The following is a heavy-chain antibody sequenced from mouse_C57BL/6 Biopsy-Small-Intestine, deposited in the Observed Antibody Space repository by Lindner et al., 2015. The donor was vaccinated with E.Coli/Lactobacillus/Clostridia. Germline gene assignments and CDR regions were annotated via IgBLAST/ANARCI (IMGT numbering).Heavy chain of an antibody. CDR1: GYSFIANY. CDR2: INPSTGST. Sequence: VQLQESGPELVKSGASVKISCKASGYSFIANYMNWVKQSPEKSLEWIGEINPSTGSTTYNQKFRAKATLTVDKSSSTAYMQFKSLTSEDSAVYYCARREVYYFDYWGQGTTLTVSS. J-gene: IGHJ2*01. V-gene: IGHV1-42*01. CDR3: ARREVYYFDY.